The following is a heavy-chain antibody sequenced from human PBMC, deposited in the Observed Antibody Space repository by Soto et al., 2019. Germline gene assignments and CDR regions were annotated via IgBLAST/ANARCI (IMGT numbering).Heavy chain of an antibody. V-gene: IGHV4-59*01. J-gene: IGHJ6*02. Sequence: SETLSLTCTVSGGSISSYYWSWIRQPPGKGLEWIGYIYYSGSTNYNPSLKSRVTISVDTSKNQFSLKLSSVTAADTAVYYCARVIGSSNPYYYYGMDVWGQGTTVTVSS. CDR2: IYYSGST. CDR3: ARVIGSSNPYYYYGMDV. CDR1: GGSISSYY. D-gene: IGHD6-6*01.